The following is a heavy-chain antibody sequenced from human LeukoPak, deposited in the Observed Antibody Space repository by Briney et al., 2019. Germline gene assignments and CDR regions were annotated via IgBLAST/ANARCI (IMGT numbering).Heavy chain of an antibody. CDR3: ARGDAYGFHS. J-gene: IGHJ4*02. CDR2: IIPIFGTA. D-gene: IGHD5-24*01. V-gene: IGHV1-69*01. Sequence: ASVKVSCQASGGTFSSYAISWLRQAPGQGLEWMGGIIPIFGTANYAQKFQGRVTITADESTSTAYMELSSLRSEDTAVYYCARGDAYGFHSWGQGTLVTVSS. CDR1: GGTFSSYA.